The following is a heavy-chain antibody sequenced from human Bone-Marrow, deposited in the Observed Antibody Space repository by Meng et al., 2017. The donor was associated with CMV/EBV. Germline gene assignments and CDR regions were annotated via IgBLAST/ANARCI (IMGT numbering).Heavy chain of an antibody. J-gene: IGHJ5*02. CDR2: IIPILGIA. V-gene: IGHV1-69*10. CDR1: GGTFSSYA. Sequence: SVKVSCKASGGTFSSYAISWVRQAPGQGLEWMGGIIPILGIANYAQKFQGRVTITTDESTSTAYMELSSLRSEDTAVYYCARAYHLYNQVLRFDPWGQGTLVTVSS. D-gene: IGHD1-14*01. CDR3: ARAYHLYNQVLRFDP.